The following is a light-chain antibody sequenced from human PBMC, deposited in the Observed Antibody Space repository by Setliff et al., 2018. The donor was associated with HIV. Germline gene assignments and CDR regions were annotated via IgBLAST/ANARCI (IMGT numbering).Light chain of an antibody. CDR1: SSDVGGYNH. Sequence: QSALTQPHSVSGSPGQSVTISCTGTSSDVGGYNHVSWYQQHPDKAPKLMIYDVSKRPSGVPDRFSGSKSGNTASLTISGLQAEDEADYHCCSYAGNSYVFGTGTKVTVL. CDR3: CSYAGNSYV. V-gene: IGLV2-11*01. CDR2: DVS. J-gene: IGLJ1*01.